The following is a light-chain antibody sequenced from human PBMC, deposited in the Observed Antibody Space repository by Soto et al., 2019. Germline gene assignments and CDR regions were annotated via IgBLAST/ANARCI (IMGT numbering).Light chain of an antibody. J-gene: IGKJ4*01. Sequence: DIQMTQSPSSLSASVGDRVTITCRSSQSISTYLNWYQHKPGKAPRLLIYAASSLQSGVPSRFSGSGSGRDFTLTISSLQPGDFATYYCQQSYSTVTFGGGTKVDIK. CDR1: QSISTY. CDR2: AAS. CDR3: QQSYSTVT. V-gene: IGKV1-39*01.